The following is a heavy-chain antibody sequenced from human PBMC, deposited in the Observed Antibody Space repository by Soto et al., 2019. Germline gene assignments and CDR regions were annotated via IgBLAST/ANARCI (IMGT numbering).Heavy chain of an antibody. CDR1: GFTFSSYA. J-gene: IGHJ5*02. CDR2: ISYDGSNK. CDR3: ARDKPLVPAADNWFDP. V-gene: IGHV3-30-3*01. D-gene: IGHD2-2*01. Sequence: QVQLVESGGGVVQPGRSLRLSCAASGFTFSSYAMHWVRQAPGKGLEWVAVISYDGSNKYYADSVKGRFTISRDNSKNTLYLQMNRLRAEDTAVYYCARDKPLVPAADNWFDPWGQGTLVTVSS.